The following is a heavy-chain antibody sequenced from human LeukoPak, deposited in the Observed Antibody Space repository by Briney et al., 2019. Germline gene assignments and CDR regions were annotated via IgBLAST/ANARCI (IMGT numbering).Heavy chain of an antibody. Sequence: GASLRLSCAASGFTFSSYAMSWVRQAPGKGLEWASAISGSGGSTYYADSVKGRFTISRDNSKNTLYLQMNSLRAEDTAVYYCAKLGHFNWFDPWGQGTLVTVSS. J-gene: IGHJ5*02. CDR3: AKLGHFNWFDP. CDR1: GFTFSSYA. V-gene: IGHV3-23*01. CDR2: ISGSGGST. D-gene: IGHD3-3*02.